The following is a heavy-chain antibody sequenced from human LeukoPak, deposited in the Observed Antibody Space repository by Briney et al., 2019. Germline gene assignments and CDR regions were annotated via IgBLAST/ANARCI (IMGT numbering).Heavy chain of an antibody. D-gene: IGHD1-26*01. V-gene: IGHV3-21*01. J-gene: IGHJ4*02. Sequence: PGGSLRLSCAASGFTFSSYSMNWVRQAPGKGLEWVSSISSSSSYIYYADSVKGRFTISRDNSKNTLYLQMNSLRAEDTAVYYCARVVGATIIDYWGQGTLVTVSS. CDR1: GFTFSSYS. CDR2: ISSSSSYI. CDR3: ARVVGATIIDY.